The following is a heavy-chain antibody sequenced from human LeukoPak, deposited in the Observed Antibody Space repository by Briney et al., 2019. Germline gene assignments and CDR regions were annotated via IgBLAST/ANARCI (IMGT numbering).Heavy chain of an antibody. D-gene: IGHD6-19*01. Sequence: GGSLRLSCAASGFSFSTYAMSWVRQAPGKGLEWLSAISGSGGKTYYADSVKGRFTISRDNSRNTLYLQMNSLRVEDTAVYYCAKEKNSTGLFDYWGQGTLVIVSS. CDR3: AKEKNSTGLFDY. J-gene: IGHJ4*02. CDR2: ISGSGGKT. CDR1: GFSFSTYA. V-gene: IGHV3-23*01.